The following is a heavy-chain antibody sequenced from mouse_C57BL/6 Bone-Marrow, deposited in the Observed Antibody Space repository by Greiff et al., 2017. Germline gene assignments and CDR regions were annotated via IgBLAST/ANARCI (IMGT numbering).Heavy chain of an antibody. CDR1: GYAFSSSW. J-gene: IGHJ1*03. CDR3: ARHTTVADWYFDV. Sequence: QVQLKESGPELVKPGASVKISCKASGYAFSSSWMNWVKQRPGKGLEWIGRIYPGDGDTNYNGKFKGKATLTADKSSSTAYMQLSSLTSEDSAVYFCARHTTVADWYFDVWGTGTTVTVSS. V-gene: IGHV1-82*01. D-gene: IGHD1-1*01. CDR2: IYPGDGDT.